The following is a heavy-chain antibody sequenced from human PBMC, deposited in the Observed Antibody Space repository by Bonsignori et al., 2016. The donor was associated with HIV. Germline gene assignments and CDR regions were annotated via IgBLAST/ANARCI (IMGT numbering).Heavy chain of an antibody. CDR2: INHSGST. Sequence: WIRQPPGKGLEWIGEINHSGSTNYNPSLKSRVTISVDTSKNQFSLKLSSVTAADTAVYYCAREWSGSWGFDYWGQGTLVTVSS. CDR3: AREWSGSWGFDY. J-gene: IGHJ4*02. D-gene: IGHD1-26*01. V-gene: IGHV4-34*01.